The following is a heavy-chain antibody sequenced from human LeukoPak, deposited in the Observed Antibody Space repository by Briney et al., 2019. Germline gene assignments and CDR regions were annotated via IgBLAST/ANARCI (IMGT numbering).Heavy chain of an antibody. Sequence: SETLSLTCTVSGGSISSSSYYWCWIRQPAGKGLEWMGSVYYSGSTYYNPSLKSRVTISVDTSKNQFSLKLSSVTAADTAVYYCARHRYYYRSGSYYGAPYYMDVWGKGTTVTISS. J-gene: IGHJ6*03. D-gene: IGHD3-10*01. V-gene: IGHV4-39*01. CDR2: VYYSGST. CDR1: GGSISSSSYY. CDR3: ARHRYYYRSGSYYGAPYYMDV.